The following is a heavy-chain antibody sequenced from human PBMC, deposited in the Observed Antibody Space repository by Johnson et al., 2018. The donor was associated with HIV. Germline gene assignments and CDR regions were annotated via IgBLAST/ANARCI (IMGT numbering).Heavy chain of an antibody. J-gene: IGHJ3*02. D-gene: IGHD5-18*01. CDR1: GFTFSSYA. V-gene: IGHV3-NL1*01. CDR3: ARDGRDLVTRGAFDI. Sequence: QEKLVESGGGAVQPGRSLRLSCAASGFTFSSYAMHWVRQAPGKGLECVSGIYSGGRTYCADSVKGRFTISRDNSKNTLYLQMDSLRPEDTAVYYCARDGRDLVTRGAFDIWGQGTVVTVSS. CDR2: IYSGGRT.